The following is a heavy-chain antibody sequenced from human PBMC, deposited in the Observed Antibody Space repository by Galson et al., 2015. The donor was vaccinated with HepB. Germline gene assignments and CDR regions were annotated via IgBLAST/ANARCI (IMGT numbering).Heavy chain of an antibody. CDR2: IYHSGST. J-gene: IGHJ3*02. Sequence: LSLTCTVYGGSFSGYYWSWIRQPPGKGLEWIGYIYHSGSTYYNPSLKSRVTISVDRSKNQFSLKLSSVTAADTAVYYCARERMVRGVYDAFDIWGQGTMVTVSS. CDR1: GGSFSGYY. D-gene: IGHD3-10*01. V-gene: IGHV4-30-2*01. CDR3: ARERMVRGVYDAFDI.